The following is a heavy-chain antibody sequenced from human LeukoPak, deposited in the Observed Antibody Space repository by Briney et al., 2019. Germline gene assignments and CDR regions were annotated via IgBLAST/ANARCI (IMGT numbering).Heavy chain of an antibody. Sequence: SETLSLTCTVSGGSLNSSSYYWGWIRQPPGKGLEWIGSIYYSGSTYYNSSLKSRVTISVDTSKNQFSLKLSSETAADTAVYYCARLGGPSSWYPINYYYMDVWGKGTTVTVSS. CDR3: ARLGGPSSWYPINYYYMDV. D-gene: IGHD6-13*01. J-gene: IGHJ6*03. CDR2: IYYSGST. V-gene: IGHV4-39*01. CDR1: GGSLNSSSYY.